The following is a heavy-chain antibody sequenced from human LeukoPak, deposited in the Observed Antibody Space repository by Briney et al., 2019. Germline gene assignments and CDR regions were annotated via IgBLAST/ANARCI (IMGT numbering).Heavy chain of an antibody. CDR2: IRYDGTDK. CDR3: ARNGGSKYSSSWYPDY. V-gene: IGHV3-30*02. J-gene: IGHJ4*02. Sequence: GGSLRLSCATSGFTLSIYGMHWVRQAPGKGLEWVAFIRYDGTDKYYADSVKGRFTISRDNAKNSLYLQMNSLRAEDTAVYYCARNGGSKYSSSWYPDYWGQGTLVTVSS. CDR1: GFTLSIYG. D-gene: IGHD6-13*01.